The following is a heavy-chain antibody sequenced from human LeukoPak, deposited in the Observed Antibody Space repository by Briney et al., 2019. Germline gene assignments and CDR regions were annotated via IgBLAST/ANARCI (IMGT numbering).Heavy chain of an antibody. CDR2: INHSGST. V-gene: IGHV4-39*07. D-gene: IGHD5-12*01. CDR1: GVSISSSSYY. Sequence: SETLSLTCTVSGVSISSSSYYWGWIRQPPGKGLEWIGEINHSGSTNYNPSLKSRVTISVDTSKNQFSLKLSSVTAADTAVYYCARAQVWWLRWVAFDYWGQGTLVTVSS. J-gene: IGHJ4*02. CDR3: ARAQVWWLRWVAFDY.